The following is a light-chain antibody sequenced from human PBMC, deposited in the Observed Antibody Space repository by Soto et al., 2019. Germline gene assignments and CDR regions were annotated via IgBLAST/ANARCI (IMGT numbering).Light chain of an antibody. J-gene: IGLJ2*01. V-gene: IGLV3-21*04. CDR2: YDS. CDR3: QVWDSSSDHVV. CDR1: NIGSKS. Sequence: SYELTQPPSVSVAPGKTARITCGGNNIGSKSVHWYQQKPGQAPVLVIYYDSDRPSGIPERFSGSNSGNTATLTISRVEPGDEDDYYCQVWDSSSDHVVFGGGTKLTVL.